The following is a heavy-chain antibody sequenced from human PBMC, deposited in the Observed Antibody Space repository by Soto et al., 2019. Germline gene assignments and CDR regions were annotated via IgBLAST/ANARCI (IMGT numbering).Heavy chain of an antibody. CDR2: MYFDGSNK. Sequence: QVQLVESGGGVVQPGRSLRLSCAASGFTFSSYGMHWARQAPGKGLEWVAVMYFDGSNKYYADSVKGRFTISRDISKNTLYLQMNSLRAEDTAVYYCAGGGWRANWYFDLWGRGTLVTVSS. D-gene: IGHD2-15*01. V-gene: IGHV3-33*01. J-gene: IGHJ2*01. CDR1: GFTFSSYG. CDR3: AGGGWRANWYFDL.